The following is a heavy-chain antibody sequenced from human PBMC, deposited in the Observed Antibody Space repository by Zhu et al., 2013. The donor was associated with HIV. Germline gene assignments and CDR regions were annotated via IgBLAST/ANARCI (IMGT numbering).Heavy chain of an antibody. CDR3: ARVYSGYDPRAYYYYYYGMDV. D-gene: IGHD5-12*01. J-gene: IGHJ6*02. V-gene: IGHV1-69*01. CDR2: IIPIFGTA. CDR1: GGTFSSYA. Sequence: QVQLVQSGAEVKKPGSSVKVSCKASGGTFSSYAISWVRQAPGQGLEWMGGIIPIFGTANYAQKFQGRVTITADESTSTAYMELSSLRSEDTAVYYCARVYSGYDPRAYYYYYYGMDVWGQGTTVTVSS.